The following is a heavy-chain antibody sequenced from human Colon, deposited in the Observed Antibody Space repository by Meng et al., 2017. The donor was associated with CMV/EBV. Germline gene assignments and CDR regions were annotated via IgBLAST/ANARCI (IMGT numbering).Heavy chain of an antibody. Sequence: GRSLRLSCAASGFIFSDYYMSWIRQAPGKGLEWISYISSSGKTIKYADSVKGRFTISRDNADNSLYLQMNSLRTEDTAVYFCARAGLRAVEATRSDYWGQGTLVTVSS. CDR3: ARAGLRAVEATRSDY. CDR1: GFIFSDYY. J-gene: IGHJ4*02. V-gene: IGHV3-11*01. CDR2: ISSSGKTI. D-gene: IGHD6-19*01.